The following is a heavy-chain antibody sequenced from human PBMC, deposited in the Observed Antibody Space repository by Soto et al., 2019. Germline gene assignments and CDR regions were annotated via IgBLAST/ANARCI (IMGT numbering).Heavy chain of an antibody. D-gene: IGHD1-26*01. CDR1: EFTFSNYA. CDR3: AKDRAIVGALDP. V-gene: IGHV3-23*01. J-gene: IGHJ5*02. Sequence: GGSLRLSCAASEFTFSNYAMSWVRQAPGKGLEWVSAISYGGGTTYYADSVKGRFTISRDNSKNTLYLQMNSLRAEDTAVYYCAKDRAIVGALDPWGQGTLVTVSS. CDR2: ISYGGGTT.